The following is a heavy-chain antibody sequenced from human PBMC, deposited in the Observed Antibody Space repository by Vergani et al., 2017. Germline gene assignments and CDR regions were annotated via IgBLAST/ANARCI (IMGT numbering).Heavy chain of an antibody. J-gene: IGHJ6*03. Sequence: QVQLVESGGGVVQPGRSLRLSCAASGFTFSSYAMHWVRQAPGKGLEWVSVIYSGGSTYYADSVKGRFAISRDNSKNTLYLQMNSLRAEDTAVYYCARDGSRWPIYYYYMDVWGKGTTVTVSS. V-gene: IGHV3-NL1*01. CDR2: IYSGGST. CDR1: GFTFSSYA. CDR3: ARDGSRWPIYYYYMDV. D-gene: IGHD3-10*01.